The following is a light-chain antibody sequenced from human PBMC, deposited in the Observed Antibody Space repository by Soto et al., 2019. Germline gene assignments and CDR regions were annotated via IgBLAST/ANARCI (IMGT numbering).Light chain of an antibody. V-gene: IGKV3-20*01. Sequence: EIVLTQSPGTLSLSPGERATLSCRASQSVSDNHLAWYHQKPGQPPRLLIYGASNRATGIPDRFSGHGSGTDFTLTISRLEPEDFATYYCHHCDRSPIFTFGPGTKVDI. CDR2: GAS. J-gene: IGKJ3*01. CDR1: QSVSDNH. CDR3: HHCDRSPIFT.